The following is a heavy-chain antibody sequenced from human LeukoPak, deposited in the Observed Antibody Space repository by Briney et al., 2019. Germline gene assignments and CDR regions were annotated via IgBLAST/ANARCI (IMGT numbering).Heavy chain of an antibody. CDR3: ANGYLAY. V-gene: IGHV3-33*03. J-gene: IGHJ4*02. Sequence: GGSLRLSCAASGFIISSYGMHWVRQAPGKGLEWVAVTWYDGTREYYTDSVKGRFTVSRDNSKNTVYLQMNSLRDEDTAVYYCANGYLAYWGQGTLVTVSS. CDR1: GFIISSYG. D-gene: IGHD5-18*01. CDR2: TWYDGTRE.